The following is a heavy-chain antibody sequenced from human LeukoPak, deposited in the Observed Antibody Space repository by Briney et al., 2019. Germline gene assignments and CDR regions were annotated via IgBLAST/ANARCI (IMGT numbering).Heavy chain of an antibody. J-gene: IGHJ4*02. V-gene: IGHV3-74*01. D-gene: IGHD6-19*01. CDR3: AKGERGWYVSVR. Sequence: PGGSLRLSCAASGFTFSSYWMHWVRQAPGKGLVWVSRINSDGSSTSYADSVKGRFTISRDNAKNTLYLQMNSLRAEDTAVYYCAKGERGWYVSVRWGQGTLVTVSS. CDR1: GFTFSSYW. CDR2: INSDGSST.